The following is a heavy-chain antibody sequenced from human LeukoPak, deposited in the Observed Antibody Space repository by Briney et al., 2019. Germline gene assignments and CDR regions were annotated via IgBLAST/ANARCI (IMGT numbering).Heavy chain of an antibody. D-gene: IGHD1-26*01. Sequence: GASVKVSYKASGYAFTTYSMHWVRQAPGQRLEWMGWINAGNGNTKYSQKFQDRVTITGDTPASTAYMELSGLRSEDTAVYYCVRDRGGATTVYWGQGTLVTVSS. J-gene: IGHJ4*02. V-gene: IGHV1-3*01. CDR2: INAGNGNT. CDR1: GYAFTTYS. CDR3: VRDRGGATTVY.